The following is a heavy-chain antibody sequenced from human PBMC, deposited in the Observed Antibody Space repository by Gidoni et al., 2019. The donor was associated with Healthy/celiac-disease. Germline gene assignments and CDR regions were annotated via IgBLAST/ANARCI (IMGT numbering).Heavy chain of an antibody. CDR2: ISSSSSTI. Sequence: EVQLVESGGGLVQPGGSLRLSCAASGFTFSSYSLNWVRQAPGKGLEWVSYISSSSSTIYYADSVKGRFNISRDNAKNSLYLQMNSLRAEDTAVYYCAREPLLLWFGELSPYFDYWGQGTLVTVSS. CDR1: GFTFSSYS. CDR3: AREPLLLWFGELSPYFDY. J-gene: IGHJ4*02. V-gene: IGHV3-48*04. D-gene: IGHD3-10*01.